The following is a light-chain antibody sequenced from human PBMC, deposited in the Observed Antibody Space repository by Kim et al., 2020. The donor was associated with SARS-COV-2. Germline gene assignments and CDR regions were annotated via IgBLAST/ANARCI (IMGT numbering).Light chain of an antibody. Sequence: QRDAIACTGSSSNMRAGYDVHWYQQLPGTAPKLLIYGNVNRPSGVPDRFSGSKSGTSSSLAITGLQAEDEADYYCQSYDSSLSGSIFGTGTKVTVL. J-gene: IGLJ1*01. V-gene: IGLV1-40*01. CDR1: SSNMRAGYD. CDR2: GNV. CDR3: QSYDSSLSGSI.